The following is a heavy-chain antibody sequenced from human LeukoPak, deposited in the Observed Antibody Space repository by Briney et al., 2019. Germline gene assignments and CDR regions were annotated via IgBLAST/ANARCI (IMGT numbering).Heavy chain of an antibody. Sequence: GASVKVSCKASGHTFTYYYMHWVRQAPGQGLEWMGWINTHSGGTSYAQKFQGRVTMTRDTSISTGFMELKSLGSADTAVYYCARSRISAPVDYWGQGTLVTVSS. CDR2: INTHSGGT. CDR1: GHTFTYYY. D-gene: IGHD6-6*01. CDR3: ARSRISAPVDY. J-gene: IGHJ4*02. V-gene: IGHV1-2*02.